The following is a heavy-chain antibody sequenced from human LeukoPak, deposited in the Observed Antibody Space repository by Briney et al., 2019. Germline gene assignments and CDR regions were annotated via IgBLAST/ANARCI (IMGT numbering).Heavy chain of an antibody. D-gene: IGHD6-13*01. CDR2: ISYDGSNK. V-gene: IGHV3-30*04. CDR1: GFTFSSYA. CDR3: ARDQGSSSWYV. Sequence: GGSLRLSCAASGFTFSSYAVHWVRQAPGKGLEWVAVISYDGSNKYYADSVKGRFTISRDNSKNTLYLQMNSLRAEDTAVYYCARDQGSSSWYVWGQGTLVTVSS. J-gene: IGHJ4*02.